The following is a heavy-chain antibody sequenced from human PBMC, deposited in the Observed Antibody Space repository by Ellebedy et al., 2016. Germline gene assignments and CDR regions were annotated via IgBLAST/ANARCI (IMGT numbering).Heavy chain of an antibody. V-gene: IGHV4-34*01. D-gene: IGHD3-3*01. Sequence: GSLRLSCAASGFTVSTNYMKWVRQPPGKGLEWIGEINHSGSANYIKSRVTISVDTSKNQFSLKLSSVTAADTAIYYCARDTFGGWSGLDYWGQGSLVTVSS. J-gene: IGHJ4*02. CDR2: INHSGSA. CDR3: ARDTFGGWSGLDY. CDR1: GFTVSTNY.